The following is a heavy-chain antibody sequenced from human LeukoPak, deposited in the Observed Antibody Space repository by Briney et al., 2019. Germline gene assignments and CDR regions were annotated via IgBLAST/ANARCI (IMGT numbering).Heavy chain of an antibody. CDR1: GGSISSSSYY. CDR2: IYYSGST. D-gene: IGHD5-18*01. V-gene: IGHV4-39*07. CDR3: ARGDGYSYGLGYYYYYYMDV. Sequence: SETLSLTCTVSGGSISSSSYYWGWIRQPPGKGLEWIGSIYYSGSTYYNPSLKSRFTISVDTSKNQFSLKLSSVTAADTAVYYCARGDGYSYGLGYYYYYYMDVWGKGTTVTVSS. J-gene: IGHJ6*03.